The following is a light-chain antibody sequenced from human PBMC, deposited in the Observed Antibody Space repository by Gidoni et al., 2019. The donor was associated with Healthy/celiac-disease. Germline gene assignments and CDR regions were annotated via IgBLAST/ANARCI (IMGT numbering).Light chain of an antibody. CDR3: QTWHSTTVV. Sequence: SYDLTQPPSVSVSPGQTASIICSGERLGDNNVSWYQQKPGQPPVLVLYRDKKRPSGIPERFSGSNSGNTATLTISETQTTDEADYYCQTWHSTTVVFGGGTRLTVL. CDR2: RDK. V-gene: IGLV3-1*01. J-gene: IGLJ3*02. CDR1: RLGDNN.